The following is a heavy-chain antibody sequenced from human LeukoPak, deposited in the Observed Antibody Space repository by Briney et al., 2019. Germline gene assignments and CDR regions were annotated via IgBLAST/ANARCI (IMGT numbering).Heavy chain of an antibody. V-gene: IGHV4-38-2*02. D-gene: IGHD2-2*01. CDR3: ARDGSTSRAAEYVQH. Sequence: SETLSLTCTVSGYSISSGYYWGWIRQPPGKGLEWIGSLYHNGSTYYNPSPKSRGTLSVDTSKSRCSLKLSSVTAADTAVYYCARDGSTSRAAEYVQHWGQGTLGTVSS. J-gene: IGHJ1*01. CDR1: GYSISSGYY. CDR2: LYHNGST.